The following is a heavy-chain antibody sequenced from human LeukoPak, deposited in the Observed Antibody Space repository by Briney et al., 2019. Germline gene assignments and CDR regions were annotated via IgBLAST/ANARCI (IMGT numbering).Heavy chain of an antibody. V-gene: IGHV1-8*01. Sequence: ASVKVSCKASGYTFTSYDINWVRHATGQGLEWMGWMNPNSGNTGYAQKFQGRVTMTRNTSISTAYMELSSLRSEDTAVYYCARVYRPHYDFWSGYYTEFDYWGQGTLVTVSS. CDR3: ARVYRPHYDFWSGYYTEFDY. CDR2: MNPNSGNT. CDR1: GYTFTSYD. D-gene: IGHD3-3*01. J-gene: IGHJ4*02.